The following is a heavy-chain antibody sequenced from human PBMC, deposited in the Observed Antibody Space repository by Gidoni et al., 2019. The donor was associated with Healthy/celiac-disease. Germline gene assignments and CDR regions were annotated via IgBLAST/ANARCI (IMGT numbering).Heavy chain of an antibody. D-gene: IGHD4-17*01. CDR2: IYSGGST. Sequence: EVQLVESGGGLIQPGGSLRRSCAASGFTVSRNSLSWVRQAPGNGLEWVSVIYSGGSTYFADSVKGRFTISRDNSKNTLYLQMTSLSAEDTALYYCARESAVSTGFGYWGQGTLVTVSS. V-gene: IGHV3-53*01. CDR1: GFTVSRNS. J-gene: IGHJ4*02. CDR3: ARESAVSTGFGY.